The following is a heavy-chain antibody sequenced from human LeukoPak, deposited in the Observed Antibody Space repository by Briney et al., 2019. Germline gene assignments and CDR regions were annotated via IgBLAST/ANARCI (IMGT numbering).Heavy chain of an antibody. CDR3: AIKRGLRESGWFDP. CDR1: GGSISSGGYY. J-gene: IGHJ5*02. D-gene: IGHD3-10*01. CDR2: INHSGST. V-gene: IGHV4-39*07. Sequence: PSQTLSLTCTVSGGSISSGGYYWSWIRQSPGKGLEWIGGINHSGSTNYNPSLKSRVTISIDTSKNQFSLNVNSVTAADTAIYYCAIKRGLRESGWFDPWGQGALVTVSS.